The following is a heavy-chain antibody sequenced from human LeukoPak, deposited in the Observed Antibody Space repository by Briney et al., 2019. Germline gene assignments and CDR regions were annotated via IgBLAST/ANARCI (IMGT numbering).Heavy chain of an antibody. CDR3: ARSVGATMRKNLYFDY. J-gene: IGHJ4*02. D-gene: IGHD1-26*01. Sequence: GGSLRLSCAASGFTFSSYVMSWVLQAPGKELEWVSAISGSGGSTYSADSVKGRFTISRDNSKNTLDLQMNSLRAEDTAVYYCARSVGATMRKNLYFDYWGQGTLVTVSS. CDR2: ISGSGGST. CDR1: GFTFSSYV. V-gene: IGHV3-23*01.